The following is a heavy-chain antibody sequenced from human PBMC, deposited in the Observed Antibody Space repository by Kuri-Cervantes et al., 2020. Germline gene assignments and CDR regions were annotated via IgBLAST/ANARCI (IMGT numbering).Heavy chain of an antibody. Sequence: SETLSLTCAVSGGSISSSNRWSWVRQPPGKGLEWIGEIYHSGSTNYNPSLKSRVTISVDKSKNQFSLKLSSVTAADTAVYYCARASKTNWYFDLWGRGTLVTVSS. D-gene: IGHD1-1*01. V-gene: IGHV4-4*02. J-gene: IGHJ2*01. CDR1: GGSISSSNR. CDR3: ARASKTNWYFDL. CDR2: IYHSGST.